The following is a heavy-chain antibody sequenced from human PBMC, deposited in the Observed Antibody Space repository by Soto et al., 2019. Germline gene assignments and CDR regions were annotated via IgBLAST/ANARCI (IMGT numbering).Heavy chain of an antibody. Sequence: GASVKVSCKASGGTFSSYAISWVRQAPGQGLEWMGGIIPIFGTANYAQKFQGRVTITADKSTSTAYMELSSLRSEDTAVYYCARMAIWSYGEIDYWGQGTLVTVSS. CDR2: IIPIFGTA. J-gene: IGHJ4*02. CDR3: ARMAIWSYGEIDY. V-gene: IGHV1-69*06. CDR1: GGTFSSYA. D-gene: IGHD5-18*01.